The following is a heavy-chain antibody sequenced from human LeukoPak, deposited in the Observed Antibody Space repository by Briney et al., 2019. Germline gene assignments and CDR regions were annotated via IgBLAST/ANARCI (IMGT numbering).Heavy chain of an antibody. CDR2: IYYSRST. CDR1: GGSISSYY. V-gene: IGHV4-59*01. CDR3: ARDLGYYYDSSKPNWFDP. J-gene: IGHJ5*02. Sequence: SETLSLTCTVSGGSISSYYWSWIRQPPGKGLEWIGYIYYSRSTNYNPSLKSRVTISVDTSKNQFSLKLSSVTAADTAVYYCARDLGYYYDSSKPNWFDPWGQGTLVTVSS. D-gene: IGHD3-22*01.